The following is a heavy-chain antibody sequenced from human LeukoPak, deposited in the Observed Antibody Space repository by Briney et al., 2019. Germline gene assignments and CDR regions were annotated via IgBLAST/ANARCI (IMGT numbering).Heavy chain of an antibody. Sequence: SETLSLTCTVSGGSISSDSYYWSWIRQPAGKGLEWIGHIYTSGSTNYNPSLKSRVTVSVDTSKNQFSLKLSSVTAADTAVYYCAREGVGGYWGQGTLVTVSS. CDR1: GGSISSDSYY. CDR2: IYTSGST. D-gene: IGHD3-10*01. J-gene: IGHJ4*02. CDR3: AREGVGGY. V-gene: IGHV4-61*09.